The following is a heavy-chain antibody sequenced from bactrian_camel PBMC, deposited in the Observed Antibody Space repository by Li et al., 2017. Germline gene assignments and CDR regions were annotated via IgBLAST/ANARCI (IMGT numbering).Heavy chain of an antibody. CDR1: GFAFSSHA. Sequence: DVQLVESGGGLVQPGGSLKLSCAASGFAFSSHAMSWFRQAPGKGHEWVSSIDGTLSQSGRDEFYADSVKGRFTISRDNAKNTLYLQLNNLKHEDTAMYYCATPGQETLRFGSSFLGLDMAYRFWGQGTQVTVS. D-gene: IGHD5*01. V-gene: IGHV3S31*01. J-gene: IGHJ4*01. CDR2: IDGTLSQSGRDE. CDR3: ATPGQETLRFGSSFLGLDMAYRF.